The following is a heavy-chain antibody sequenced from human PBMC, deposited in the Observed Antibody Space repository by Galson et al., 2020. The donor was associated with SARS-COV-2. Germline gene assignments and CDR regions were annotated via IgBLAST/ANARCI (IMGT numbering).Heavy chain of an antibody. J-gene: IGHJ3*02. CDR1: GGSISSYY. CDR3: ARESHYYGWGSYYNVGFDI. Sequence: SQTLSLTCAVSGGSISSYYWSWIRQPAAKGLEWIGRIYTSGSTNYNPSLKSRVTMSVDTSKNQFSLKLSSVTAADTAVYYCARESHYYGWGSYYNVGFDIWGQGTMVTVSS. CDR2: IYTSGST. D-gene: IGHD3-10*01. V-gene: IGHV4-4*07.